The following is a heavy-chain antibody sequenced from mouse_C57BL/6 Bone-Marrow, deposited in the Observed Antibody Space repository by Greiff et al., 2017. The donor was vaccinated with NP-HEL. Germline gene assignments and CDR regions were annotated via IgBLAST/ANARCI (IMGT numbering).Heavy chain of an antibody. D-gene: IGHD1-1*01. CDR3: ARTHYYYGFYAMDY. V-gene: IGHV2-2*01. CDR2: IWSGGST. J-gene: IGHJ4*01. Sequence: VQLVESGPGLVQPSQSLSITCTVSGFSLTSYGVHWVRQSPGKGLEWLGVIWSGGSTDYNAAFISRLSISKDNSKSQVFFKMNSLQADDTAIYYCARTHYYYGFYAMDYWGQGTSVTVSS. CDR1: GFSLTSYG.